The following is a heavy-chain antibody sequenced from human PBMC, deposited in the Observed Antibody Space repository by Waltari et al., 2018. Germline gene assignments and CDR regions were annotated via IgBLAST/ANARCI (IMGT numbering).Heavy chain of an antibody. CDR2: IYKDGST. J-gene: IGHJ4*02. CDR1: GFTFSDYS. Sequence: VQLVESGGGLVKPGGSLRLSCAASGFTFSDYSMIWVRQAPGKGLEWISVIYKDGSTYYVDSVRGRFTISRDNSKNTLYLQMNSLGAEDTAMYFCAKEGSGYYGGSFDYWGQGTMVTVSS. CDR3: AKEGSGYYGGSFDY. D-gene: IGHD3-22*01. V-gene: IGHV3-NL1*01.